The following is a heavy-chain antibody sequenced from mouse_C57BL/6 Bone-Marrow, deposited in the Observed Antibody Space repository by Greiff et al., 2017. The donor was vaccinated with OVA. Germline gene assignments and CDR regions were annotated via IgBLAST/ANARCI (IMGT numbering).Heavy chain of an antibody. CDR2: LPSFCLFP. CDR1: FFPFPISS. V-gene: IGHV5-4*01. Sequence: VLLVASGCCLVPPVGSLPLSFSASFFPFPISSMSWVLQTPEKRLELFSPLPSFCLFPSYPDNVKGRFTISRDNAKNNLYLQMSHLKSEDTAMYYCARDPIGGIYYGSRVYFDYWGQGTTLTVSS. J-gene: IGHJ2*01. CDR3: ARDPIGGIYYGSRVYFDY. D-gene: IGHD1-1*01.